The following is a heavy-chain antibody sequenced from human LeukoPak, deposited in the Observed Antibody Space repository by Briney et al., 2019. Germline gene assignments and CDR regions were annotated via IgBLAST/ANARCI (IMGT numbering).Heavy chain of an antibody. V-gene: IGHV3-23*01. CDR3: AKEIYGDSTGGRFHH. CDR2: ISGRGGST. D-gene: IGHD4-17*01. Sequence: GGSLRLSCAASGFTFSSYAMSWVRQAPGKGLEWVSVISGRGGSTYYADSVKGRFTISRDNSKNTLYLQMDSLRAEDTAVYYCAKEIYGDSTGGRFHHWGQGTLVIVSS. J-gene: IGHJ1*01. CDR1: GFTFSSYA.